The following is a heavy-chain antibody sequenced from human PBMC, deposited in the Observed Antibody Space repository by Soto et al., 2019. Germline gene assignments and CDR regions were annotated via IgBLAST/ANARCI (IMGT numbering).Heavy chain of an antibody. CDR3: ARAGCLPPDH. V-gene: IGHV3-30-3*01. CDR1: GFTFSSYA. CDR2: ISYDGSNK. J-gene: IGHJ4*02. Sequence: QVQLVESGGGVVQPGRSLRLSCAASGFTFSSYAMHWVRQAPGKGLEWVAVISYDGSNKYYADSVKGRFTISRDIFKNTLFLQMNRLKAEETGVYFCARAGCLPPDHWGPGTPVHVSS.